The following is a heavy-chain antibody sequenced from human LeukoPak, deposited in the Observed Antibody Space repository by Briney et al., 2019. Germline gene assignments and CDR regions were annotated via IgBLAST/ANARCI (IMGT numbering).Heavy chain of an antibody. V-gene: IGHV3-33*06. Sequence: PGRSLRLSCAASGFTFSSYGMHWVRQAPGKGLEWVAVIWYDGSNKYYADSVKGRFTISRDNSKNTLYLQMNSLRAEDTAVYYCAKGAQQLVYWVDYWGQGTLVTVSS. CDR2: IWYDGSNK. CDR1: GFTFSSYG. CDR3: AKGAQQLVYWVDY. J-gene: IGHJ4*02. D-gene: IGHD6-13*01.